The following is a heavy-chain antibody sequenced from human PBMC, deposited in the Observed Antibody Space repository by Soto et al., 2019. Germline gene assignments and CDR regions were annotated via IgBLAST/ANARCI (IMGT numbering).Heavy chain of an antibody. CDR1: GFTFSGSA. V-gene: IGHV3-73*02. CDR2: IRSKANSYAT. J-gene: IGHJ4*02. Sequence: EVQLVESGGGLVQPGGSLKLSCAASGFTFSGSAMHWVRQASGKGLEWVGRIRSKANSYATAYAASVKGRFTISRDDSKHTAYRQMNSLKTEDTAVYYCTRHFEGPNWNYFPGVYWGQGTLVTVSS. D-gene: IGHD1-7*01. CDR3: TRHFEGPNWNYFPGVY.